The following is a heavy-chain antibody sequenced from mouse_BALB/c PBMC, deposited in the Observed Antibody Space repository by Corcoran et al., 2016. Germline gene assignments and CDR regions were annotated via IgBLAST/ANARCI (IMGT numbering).Heavy chain of an antibody. V-gene: IGHV9-1*02. Sequence: QIQLVQSGPELKKPGETVKISCKASGYTFTNYGMNWVKQAPGKGLKWMGWINTYTGEPTYADDFKGRFAFSLETSASTAYLQINNLKNEDMATYFCARSDGSSWFAYWGHGTLVTVSA. CDR3: ARSDGSSWFAY. D-gene: IGHD2-3*01. CDR2: INTYTGEP. CDR1: GYTFTNYG. J-gene: IGHJ3*01.